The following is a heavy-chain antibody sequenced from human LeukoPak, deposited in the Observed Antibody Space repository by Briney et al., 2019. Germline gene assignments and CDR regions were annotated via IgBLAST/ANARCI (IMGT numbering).Heavy chain of an antibody. D-gene: IGHD5-12*01. CDR2: INPNSGGT. Sequence: ASVKVSCKASGYTFTGYYMHWVRQAPGQGLEWMGWINPNSGGTNYAQKFQGRVTMTRDTSIITAYMKLSRLRSDDTAVYYCARDYLYRAQWGDIVATSYTPVGAFGFDPWGQGTLVTVSS. V-gene: IGHV1-2*02. CDR1: GYTFTGYY. J-gene: IGHJ5*02. CDR3: ARDYLYRAQWGDIVATSYTPVGAFGFDP.